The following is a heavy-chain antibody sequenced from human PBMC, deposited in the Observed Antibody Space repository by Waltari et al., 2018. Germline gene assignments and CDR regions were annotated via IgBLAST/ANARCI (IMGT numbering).Heavy chain of an antibody. CDR1: GGSISSSSYY. Sequence: QLQLQESGPGLVKPSETLSLTCTVSGGSISSSSYYWGWIRQPPGKGLEWIGSIYYSGSTYYNPSLKSRVTISVDTSKNQFSLKLSSVTAADTAVYYCARRPGGIEGYYFDYWGQGTLVTVSS. CDR2: IYYSGST. J-gene: IGHJ4*02. CDR3: ARRPGGIEGYYFDY. V-gene: IGHV4-39*07. D-gene: IGHD2-15*01.